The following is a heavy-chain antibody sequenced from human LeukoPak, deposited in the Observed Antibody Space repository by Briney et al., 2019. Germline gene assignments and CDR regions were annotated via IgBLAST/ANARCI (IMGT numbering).Heavy chain of an antibody. J-gene: IGHJ5*02. Sequence: PSETLSLACAVYGGSFSGYYWSWIRQPPGKGLEWIGEINHSGSTNYNPSLKSRVTISVDTSKNQFSLKLSSVTAADTAVYYCARSGNWNTGANWFDPWGQGTLVTVSS. CDR1: GGSFSGYY. V-gene: IGHV4-34*01. D-gene: IGHD1/OR15-1a*01. CDR2: INHSGST. CDR3: ARSGNWNTGANWFDP.